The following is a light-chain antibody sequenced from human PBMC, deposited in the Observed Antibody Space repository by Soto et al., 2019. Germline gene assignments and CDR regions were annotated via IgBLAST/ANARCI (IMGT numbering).Light chain of an antibody. J-gene: IGKJ1*01. Sequence: EIVLTQSPGTLSLSPGERLTLSCRASQSVPHNNLAWVHQKPFHAPTLRIYGSSSRATGIPDRFRGSGFGKDFTLPISRLEPEDFGVYLCQPYGSSLWTFGQGTKVDNK. CDR1: QSVPHNN. CDR3: QPYGSSLWT. CDR2: GSS. V-gene: IGKV3-20*01.